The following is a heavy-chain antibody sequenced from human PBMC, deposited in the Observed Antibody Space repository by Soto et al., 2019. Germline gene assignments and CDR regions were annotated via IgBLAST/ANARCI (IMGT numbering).Heavy chain of an antibody. Sequence: SETLSLTCTVSGGSISSYYWSWIRQPPGKGLEWIGYIYYSGSTNYNPSLKSRVTISVDTSKNQFSLKLSSVTAADTAVYYCASTSMILAHYAFWGQGTLVTVSS. J-gene: IGHJ4*02. CDR3: ASTSMILAHYAF. CDR2: IYYSGST. V-gene: IGHV4-59*08. CDR1: GGSISSYY. D-gene: IGHD3-22*01.